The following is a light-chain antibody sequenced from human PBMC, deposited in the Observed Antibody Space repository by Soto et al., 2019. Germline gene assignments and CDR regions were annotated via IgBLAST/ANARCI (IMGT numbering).Light chain of an antibody. CDR2: AAS. CDR1: QGISTF. CDR3: QQVISYPPG. V-gene: IGKV1-9*01. Sequence: DIQLTQSPSFLSASVGDRVTITCRASQGISTFLAWYQQRPGKAPKLLIYAASTLQSGVPSRFSGSGSGTEFTLTSSSLPPEDFATYYCQQVISYPPGFGPGTKVDIK. J-gene: IGKJ3*01.